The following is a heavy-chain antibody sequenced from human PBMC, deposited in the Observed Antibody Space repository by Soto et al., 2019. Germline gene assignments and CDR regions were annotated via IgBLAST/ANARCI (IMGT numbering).Heavy chain of an antibody. D-gene: IGHD3-10*01. CDR3: ASEARFGEYESFEY. CDR1: GGTFSSYA. V-gene: IGHV1-69*13. Sequence: SVKVSCKASGGTFSSYAISWVRQAPGQGLEWMGGIIPIFGTANYAQKFQGRVTITADESTSTAYMELSSLRSEDTAVYYCASEARFGEYESFEYWGQGTLVTVSS. J-gene: IGHJ4*02. CDR2: IIPIFGTA.